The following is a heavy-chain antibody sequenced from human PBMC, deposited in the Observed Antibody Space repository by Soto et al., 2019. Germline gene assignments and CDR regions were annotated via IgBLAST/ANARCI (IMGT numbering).Heavy chain of an antibody. CDR1: GVSVNGYY. CDR3: ATRITVFGLLIPPFDP. CDR2: INHTGGT. V-gene: IGHV4-34*01. Sequence: PSETLSLTCAVYGVSVNGYYWNWIRQPPGTGLEWIGEINHTGGTRYNPSLKSRVTMSVDTSKNQFSLRLSSVTAADTAIYYCATRITVFGLLIPPFDPWGQGTQVTVSS. D-gene: IGHD3-3*01. J-gene: IGHJ5*02.